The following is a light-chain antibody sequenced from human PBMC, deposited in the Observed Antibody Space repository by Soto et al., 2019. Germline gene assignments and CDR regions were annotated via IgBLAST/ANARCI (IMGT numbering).Light chain of an antibody. CDR3: QTWGSGTHVV. J-gene: IGLJ2*01. CDR2: VNSDGSH. Sequence: QLVLTQSPSASASLGASVKVTCTLSSGHSSYAIAWHQQQPEKGPRYLMKVNSDGSHIKGDGIPDRFSGSSSGAERYLTISSLQSEDEADYYCQTWGSGTHVVFGGGTKLTVL. V-gene: IGLV4-69*01. CDR1: SGHSSYA.